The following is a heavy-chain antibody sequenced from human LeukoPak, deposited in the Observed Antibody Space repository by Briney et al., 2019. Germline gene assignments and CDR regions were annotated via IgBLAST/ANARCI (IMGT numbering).Heavy chain of an antibody. CDR3: TKDHDTTGYPGDY. Sequence: PGGSLRLSCAASGFSFSTYAMSWVRQAPGKGLEWVSGIVGSGSSTYYADSVKGRFTISRDNCKDTVYLQMNSLRAEDTALYYCTKDHDTTGYPGDYWGQGTRSPSPQ. CDR1: GFSFSTYA. D-gene: IGHD3-22*01. J-gene: IGHJ4*02. CDR2: IVGSGSST. V-gene: IGHV3-23*01.